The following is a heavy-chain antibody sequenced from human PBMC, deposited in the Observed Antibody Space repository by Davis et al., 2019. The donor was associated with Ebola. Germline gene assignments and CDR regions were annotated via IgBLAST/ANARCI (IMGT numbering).Heavy chain of an antibody. V-gene: IGHV1-69*13. CDR1: GGTFSSYA. Sequence: AASVKVSCKASGGTFSSYAISWVRQAPGQGLEWLGGIIPIFGTANYAQKFQGRVTITADESTTTAYMELSSLRSEDTAVYYCARVPTMVQGIHYYYYGMDVWGQGTTVTVSS. D-gene: IGHD3-10*01. CDR2: IIPIFGTA. CDR3: ARVPTMVQGIHYYYYGMDV. J-gene: IGHJ6*02.